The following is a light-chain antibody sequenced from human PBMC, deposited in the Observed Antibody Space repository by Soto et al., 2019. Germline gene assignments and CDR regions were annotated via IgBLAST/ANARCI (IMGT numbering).Light chain of an antibody. V-gene: IGLV1-44*01. CDR1: SSNIGSNS. J-gene: IGLJ1*01. CDR3: GVWDDSVNVRYL. Sequence: QSALTQPPSASGTPGQRVTISCSGSSSNIGSNSVNWYQQVPGTAPKILIYSNSQRPSGVPDRFSGSKSGTSASLAISIHQSEDEADYYCGVWDDSVNVRYLFGTGTKVTVL. CDR2: SNS.